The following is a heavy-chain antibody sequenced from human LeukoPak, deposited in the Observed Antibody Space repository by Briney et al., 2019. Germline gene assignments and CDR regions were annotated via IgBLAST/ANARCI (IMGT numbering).Heavy chain of an antibody. D-gene: IGHD3-16*01. CDR1: GFTFDDYV. CDR3: AEDIGRGNDYFDF. Sequence: GGSLRLSCAASGFTFDDYVMHWVRQLPGKGLEWVSLISGDGGSTYYADSVKGRFTISRDNSKDSLYLQMNSLRTEDTALYYCAEDIGRGNDYFDFWGQGTLVTVSS. J-gene: IGHJ4*02. CDR2: ISGDGGST. V-gene: IGHV3-43*02.